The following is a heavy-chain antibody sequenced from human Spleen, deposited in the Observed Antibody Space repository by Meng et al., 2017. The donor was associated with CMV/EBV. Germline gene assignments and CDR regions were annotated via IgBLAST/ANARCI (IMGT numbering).Heavy chain of an antibody. CDR2: INSDGSST. V-gene: IGHV3-74*01. CDR1: GFTFSSYW. J-gene: IGHJ6*02. D-gene: IGHD3-3*01. Sequence: GGSLRLSCAASGFTFSSYWMHWVRQAPGKGLVWVSRINSDGSSTSYADSVKGRFTISRDNAKNTLYLQMNSLRAEDTAVYYCARERGSVTIFGVVASGGMDVWGQGTTVTVSS. CDR3: ARERGSVTIFGVVASGGMDV.